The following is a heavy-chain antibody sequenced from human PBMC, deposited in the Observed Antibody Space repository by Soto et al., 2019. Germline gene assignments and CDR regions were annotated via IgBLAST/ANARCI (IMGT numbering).Heavy chain of an antibody. CDR1: GGSISSSSYY. CDR3: AGGYDFWSGYYPKSNYFDY. J-gene: IGHJ4*02. V-gene: IGHV4-39*01. CDR2: IYYNGST. D-gene: IGHD3-3*01. Sequence: QLQLQQSGPGLVKPSETLSLTCTVSGGSISSSSYYWGWIRQPPGKGLEWIGSIYYNGSTYYNPSLKRRVTITADTSKNQFSLKLSSVTAADTAVYYCAGGYDFWSGYYPKSNYFDYWGQGTLVTVSS.